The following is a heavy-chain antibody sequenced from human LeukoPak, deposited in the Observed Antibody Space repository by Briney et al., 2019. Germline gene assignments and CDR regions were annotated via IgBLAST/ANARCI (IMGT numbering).Heavy chain of an antibody. CDR3: ARGMTYYYDSSGYYYFDY. CDR1: GFSLSTSGMC. D-gene: IGHD3-22*01. J-gene: IGHJ4*02. Sequence: SGPTLVNPTQTLTLTCTFSGFSLSTSGMCVSWICQPPGKALEWLARIDWDDDKYYSTSLKTRLTIPKDTSKNQVVLTMTNMDPVDTATYYCARGMTYYYDSSGYYYFDYWGQGTLVTVSS. V-gene: IGHV2-70*11. CDR2: IDWDDDK.